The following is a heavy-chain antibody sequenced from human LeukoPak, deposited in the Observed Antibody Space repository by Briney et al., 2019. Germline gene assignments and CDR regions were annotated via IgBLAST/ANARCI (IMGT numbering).Heavy chain of an antibody. CDR3: ARVDSSSWYFDY. D-gene: IGHD6-13*01. J-gene: IGHJ4*02. Sequence: PSETLSLTCTVSGGSISSGDYYWSWIRQPPGKGLEWIGYIYYSGSTYYNPSLKSRVTISVDTSKNQFSLQLNSVTPEDTAVYYCARVDSSSWYFDYWGQGTLVTVSS. V-gene: IGHV4-30-4*08. CDR2: IYYSGST. CDR1: GGSISSGDYY.